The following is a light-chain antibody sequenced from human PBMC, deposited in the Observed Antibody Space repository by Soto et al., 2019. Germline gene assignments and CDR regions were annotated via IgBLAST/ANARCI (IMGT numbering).Light chain of an antibody. J-gene: IGKJ1*01. V-gene: IGKV3-20*01. CDR3: QQHGSSPPSWT. CDR2: GAS. Sequence: ETVLTQSPGTLSLSPGERATLFCRASQSVSSSYLAWYQQTPGQAPSLLIFGASSRATGMPDRFSGSGSGTEFTLTFSRLEPEDFAVYYCQQHGSSPPSWTFGQGTNVEIK. CDR1: QSVSSSY.